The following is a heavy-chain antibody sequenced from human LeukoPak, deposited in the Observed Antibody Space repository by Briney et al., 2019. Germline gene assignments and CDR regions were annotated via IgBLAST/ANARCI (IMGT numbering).Heavy chain of an antibody. CDR1: GFTFSSYG. CDR3: AKGLERWLQSPFDY. CDR2: IWYDGSNK. J-gene: IGHJ4*02. Sequence: PGRSLRLSCAASGFTFSSYGMHWVRQAPGKGLEWVAVIWYDGSNKYYADSVKGRFTISRDNSKNTLYLQMNSLRAEDTAVYYCAKGLERWLQSPFDYWGQGTLVTVSS. D-gene: IGHD5-24*01. V-gene: IGHV3-33*06.